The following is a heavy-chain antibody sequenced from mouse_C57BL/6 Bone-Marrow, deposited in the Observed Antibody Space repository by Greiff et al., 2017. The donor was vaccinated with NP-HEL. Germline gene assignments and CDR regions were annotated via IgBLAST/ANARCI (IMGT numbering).Heavy chain of an antibody. D-gene: IGHD1-1*01. CDR3: AREKLYYGSSYDY. Sequence: VKQRPGHGLEWIGSFTMYSDATEYSENFKGKATLTANTSSSTAYMELSSLTSEDSAVYYCAREKLYYGSSYDYWGQGTTLTVSS. CDR2: FTMYSDAT. V-gene: IGHV1-49*01. J-gene: IGHJ2*01.